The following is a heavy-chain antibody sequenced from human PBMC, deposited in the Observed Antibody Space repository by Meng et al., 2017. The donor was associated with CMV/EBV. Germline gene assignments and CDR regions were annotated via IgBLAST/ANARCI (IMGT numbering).Heavy chain of an antibody. D-gene: IGHD2-2*01. CDR3: ARGRRWPADPNWFDP. CDR2: IIPIFGTA. V-gene: IGHV1-69*05. Sequence: SVKVSCKASGGTFSSYAISWVRQAPGQGLEWMGGIIPIFGTANYAQKFQGRVTITTDESTSTAYMELSSLRSEDTAVYYYARGRRWPADPNWFDPWGQGTLVTVSS. CDR1: GGTFSSYA. J-gene: IGHJ5*02.